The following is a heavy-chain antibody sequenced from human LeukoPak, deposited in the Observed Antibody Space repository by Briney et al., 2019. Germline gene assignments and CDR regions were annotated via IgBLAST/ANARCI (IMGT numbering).Heavy chain of an antibody. D-gene: IGHD2-15*01. V-gene: IGHV1-2*02. J-gene: IGHJ6*03. CDR3: ARDGEVGYSRAYYYYYVDV. Sequence: ASVKVSCKASGYSFTGYYIHWVRQAPGQGLEWMGWINLNSGDTKNAQKFQGRVTMTRDTSIRTAYMELSRLRSDDTAVYYCARDGEVGYSRAYYYYYVDVWGKGTTVTVSS. CDR2: INLNSGDT. CDR1: GYSFTGYY.